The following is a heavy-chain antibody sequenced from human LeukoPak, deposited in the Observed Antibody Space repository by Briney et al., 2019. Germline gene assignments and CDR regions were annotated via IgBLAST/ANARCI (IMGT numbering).Heavy chain of an antibody. D-gene: IGHD3-3*01. J-gene: IGHJ4*02. V-gene: IGHV4-39*01. CDR1: GVSINSNNYF. CDR2: IYYSGST. CDR3: QSRFLEWLLDY. Sequence: SETLSLTCTVSGVSINSNNYFWGWIRQPPGKGLEWIGSIYYSGSTYYNPSLKSRVTISVDTSKNQFSLRLSSVTAADTAMYYCQSRFLEWLLDYWGQGTLVSVSS.